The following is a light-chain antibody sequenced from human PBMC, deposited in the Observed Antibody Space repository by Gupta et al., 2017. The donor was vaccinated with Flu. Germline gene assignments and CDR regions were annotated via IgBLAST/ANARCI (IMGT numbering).Light chain of an antibody. CDR1: SPNIGAGYD. V-gene: IGLV1-40*01. CDR3: QSYDSRLGGPSV. Sequence: QSVLTPPPPVAGAPRSRVTIPCTGCSPNIGAGYDVHWYQQPPVAAPKLLIYDNNYRPTGVPGRFSGSKSDTSASLAITGLQAEDAADYYCQSYDSRLGGPSVFGTGTKVTVL. CDR2: DNN. J-gene: IGLJ1*01.